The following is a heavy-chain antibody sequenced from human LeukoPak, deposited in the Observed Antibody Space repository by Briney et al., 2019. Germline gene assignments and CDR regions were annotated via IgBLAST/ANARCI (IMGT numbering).Heavy chain of an antibody. J-gene: IGHJ6*03. V-gene: IGHV2-70*11. CDR1: GFSLTTSGMC. CDR2: IDWDDDK. D-gene: IGHD2-15*01. CDR3: ARIIDPSRNYYYYMDV. Sequence: SGPTMVNPTQTLTLTCTFSGFSLTTSGMCVGWIRQPPGKALEWLARIDWDDDKYYSTSLKTRLTISKDTFKNQVVLTMTNMDPVDTATYYCARIIDPSRNYYYYMDVWGKGTTVTVSS.